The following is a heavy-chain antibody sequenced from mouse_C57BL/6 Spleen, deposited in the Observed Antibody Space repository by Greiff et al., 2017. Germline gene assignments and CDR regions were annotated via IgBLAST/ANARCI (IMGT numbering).Heavy chain of an antibody. CDR2: IAPNSGGT. CDR3: ARGPTVVARDWYFDV. D-gene: IGHD1-1*01. V-gene: IGHV1-72*01. J-gene: IGHJ1*03. CDR1: GYTFTSYW. Sequence: QVQLQQPGAELVKPGASVKLSCKASGYTFTSYWMHWVKQRPGRGLEWIGRIAPNSGGTKYNEKFKSKATLTVDKPSSTAYMQLSSLTSEDSAVYYCARGPTVVARDWYFDVWGTGTTVTVSS.